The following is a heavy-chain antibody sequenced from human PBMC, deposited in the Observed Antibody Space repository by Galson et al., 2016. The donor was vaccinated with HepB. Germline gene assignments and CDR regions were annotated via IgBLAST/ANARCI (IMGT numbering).Heavy chain of an antibody. J-gene: IGHJ3*02. CDR1: GVSLSTNS. D-gene: IGHD3-3*01. Sequence: SETLSLTCTVSGVSLSTNSWGWVRQPAGKGLEWIGRVYSSGSASYKPSLKSRVTVSLDRSKNEISLKVRSVTAADTAGYYCARERSGSYRDDALDIWGEGTMVIVSS. CDR2: VYSSGSA. CDR3: ARERSGSYRDDALDI. V-gene: IGHV4-4*07.